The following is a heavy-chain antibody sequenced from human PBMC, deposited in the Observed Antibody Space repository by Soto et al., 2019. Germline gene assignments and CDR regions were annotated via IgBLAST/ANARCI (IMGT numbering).Heavy chain of an antibody. J-gene: IGHJ4*02. Sequence: PGGSLRLSCAASGFTFSSYAMSWVRQAPGKGLEWVSGIRGSGGSTYYAESVKGRFTVSRDTSKSTLYLQMNSLRAEDTAVYYCAKYGGSSLYYLDCWGQGTLVTVSS. V-gene: IGHV3-23*01. CDR2: IRGSGGST. D-gene: IGHD6-13*01. CDR3: AKYGGSSLYYLDC. CDR1: GFTFSSYA.